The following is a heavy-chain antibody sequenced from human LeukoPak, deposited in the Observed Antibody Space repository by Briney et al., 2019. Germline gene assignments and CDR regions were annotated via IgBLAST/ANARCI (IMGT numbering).Heavy chain of an antibody. CDR1: GYTFTSYG. Sequence: ASVKVSCKASGYTFTSYGISWVRQAPGQGLEWMGWISAYNGNTNYAQKLQGRVTMTTDTSTSTAYMELRSLRSDDTAVYYCASSTGVWSDDAFDIWGQGTMVTVSS. CDR3: ASSTGVWSDDAFDI. V-gene: IGHV1-18*01. J-gene: IGHJ3*02. D-gene: IGHD1-26*01. CDR2: ISAYNGNT.